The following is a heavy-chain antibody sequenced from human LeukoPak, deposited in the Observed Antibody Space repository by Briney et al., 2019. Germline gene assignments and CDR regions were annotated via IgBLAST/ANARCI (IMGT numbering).Heavy chain of an antibody. J-gene: IGHJ4*02. D-gene: IGHD3-22*01. CDR2: IYYSGTT. CDR3: ARSKVTYYYDAGGYYYFDY. CDR1: GGSITGSY. V-gene: IGHV4-59*01. Sequence: PSETLSLTSSVSGGSITGSYWSWIRQSPGKGLEWIGHIYYSGTTNYSSSLRSRVTISVDTSNKQFSLKLRSVTAADTAVYYCARSKVTYYYDAGGYYYFDYWGQGALVTVSS.